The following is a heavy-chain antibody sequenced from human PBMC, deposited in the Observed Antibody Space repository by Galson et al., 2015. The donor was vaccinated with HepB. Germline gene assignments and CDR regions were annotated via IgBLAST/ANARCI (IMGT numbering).Heavy chain of an antibody. Sequence: LRLSCAASGFTFSSYWMSWVRQAPGKGLEWVANINEDGSVKKYVDSEKGRCTISRDNARNSLYLQMNSLRVEDTAVYYCARDAHSRQGSDYWGQGTLVTVSS. CDR1: GFTFSSYW. D-gene: IGHD2-21*01. V-gene: IGHV3-7*01. CDR2: INEDGSVK. CDR3: ARDAHSRQGSDY. J-gene: IGHJ4*02.